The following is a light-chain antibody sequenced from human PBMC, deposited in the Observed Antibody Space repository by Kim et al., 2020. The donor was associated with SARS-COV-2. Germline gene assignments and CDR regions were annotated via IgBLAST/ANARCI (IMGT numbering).Light chain of an antibody. CDR2: DAS. J-gene: IGKJ4*01. Sequence: PGERATLSCRARQSVSSYLAWYQQKPGQAPRLLIFDASSRATGTPARFSGGGSGTDFTLTISSLEPEDFAVYYCQQRSNWPPLTFGGGTKVDIK. CDR3: QQRSNWPPLT. V-gene: IGKV3-11*01. CDR1: QSVSSY.